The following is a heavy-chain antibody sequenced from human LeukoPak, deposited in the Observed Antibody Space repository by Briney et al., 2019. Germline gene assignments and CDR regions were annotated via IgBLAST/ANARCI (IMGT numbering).Heavy chain of an antibody. J-gene: IGHJ4*02. CDR1: GFTFITYW. D-gene: IGHD6-19*01. V-gene: IGHV3-74*01. CDR2: INPDGSTT. Sequence: GGSLRLSCAASGFTFITYWMHWVRQAPGKGLVWVSRINPDGSTTSYADSVKGRFTVSRDNAKNTLYLQMNSLRAEDTAVYYCARVSIGWYHFDYWGQGTLVTVS. CDR3: ARVSIGWYHFDY.